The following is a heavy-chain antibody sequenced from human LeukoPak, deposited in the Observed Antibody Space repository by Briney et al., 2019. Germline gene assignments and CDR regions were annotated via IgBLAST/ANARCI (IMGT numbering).Heavy chain of an antibody. V-gene: IGHV1-18*04. CDR2: ISAYNGNT. CDR3: ARHYYYDSSGYYLDY. D-gene: IGHD3-22*01. CDR1: GYTFTSYY. J-gene: IGHJ4*02. Sequence: ASVKVSCKASGYTFTSYYMHWVRQAPGQGLEWMGWISAYNGNTNYAQKLQGRVTMTTDTSTSTAYMELRSLRSDDTAVYYCARHYYYDSSGYYLDYWGQGTLVTVSS.